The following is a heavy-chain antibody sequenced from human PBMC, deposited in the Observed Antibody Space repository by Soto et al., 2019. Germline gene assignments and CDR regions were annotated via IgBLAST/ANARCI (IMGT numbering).Heavy chain of an antibody. CDR3: ATVLVAAAVCSPDDFDI. CDR1: GYTFTSYG. J-gene: IGHJ3*02. Sequence: ASVKVSCKASGYTFTSYGISWVRQAPGQGLEWMGWISAYNGNTNYAQKLQGRVTMTTDTSTSTAYMELRSLRSDDTAVYYCATVLVAAAVCSPDDFDIWGQGTMVTVSS. D-gene: IGHD6-13*01. V-gene: IGHV1-18*04. CDR2: ISAYNGNT.